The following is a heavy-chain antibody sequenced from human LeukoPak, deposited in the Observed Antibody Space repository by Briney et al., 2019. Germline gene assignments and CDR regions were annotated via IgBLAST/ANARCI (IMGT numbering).Heavy chain of an antibody. V-gene: IGHV3-30-3*01. CDR3: AREDYFDY. J-gene: IGHJ4*02. Sequence: GGSLRLSCVASGFTFSNHWMSWVRQAPGKGLEWVAVISYDGSNKYYADSVKGRFTISRDNSKNTLYLQMNSLRAEDTAVYYCAREDYFDYWGQGTLVTVSS. CDR2: ISYDGSNK. CDR1: GFTFSNHW.